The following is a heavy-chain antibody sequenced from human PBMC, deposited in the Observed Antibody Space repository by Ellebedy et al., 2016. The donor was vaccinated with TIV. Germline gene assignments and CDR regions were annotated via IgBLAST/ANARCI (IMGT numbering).Heavy chain of an antibody. CDR2: MYYTGST. V-gene: IGHV4-39*01. CDR3: LVTNHRTFDI. D-gene: IGHD4-11*01. Sequence: GSLRLSCTVSGGFFGSSPSYWGWIRQPPRKGLEWIGNMYYTGSTYFNPSLKSRVVISVDTSKTQLSLKLSSVTAADTAVYYCLVTNHRTFDIWGQGAMVTVSS. CDR1: GGFFGSSPSY. J-gene: IGHJ3*02.